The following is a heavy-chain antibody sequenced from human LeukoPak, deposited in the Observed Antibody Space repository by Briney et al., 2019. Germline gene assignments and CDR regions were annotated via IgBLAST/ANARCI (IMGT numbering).Heavy chain of an antibody. CDR3: TRGCDFYPLN. CDR2: IRSKAYGGTT. V-gene: IGHV3-71*01. D-gene: IGHD3-3*01. CDR1: GFSFSDYY. J-gene: IGHJ4*02. Sequence: GGSLRLSCAASGFSFSDYYMSWIRQAPGKGLEWVGFIRSKAYGGTTEYAASVKGGFTISRDDSKSIAYLQMNSLKTEDTAVYYCTRGCDFYPLNWGQGTLVTVSS.